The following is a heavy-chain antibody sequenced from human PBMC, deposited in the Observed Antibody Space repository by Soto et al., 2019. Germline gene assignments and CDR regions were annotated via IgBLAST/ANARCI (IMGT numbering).Heavy chain of an antibody. Sequence: SETLSLTCAVYGGSFSGYYWSWIRQPPGKGLEWIGEINHSGSTNYNPSLKSRVTISVDTSKNQFSLKLSSVTAADTAVYYCARAHLQTYQLTAGGWFDPWGQGTLVTVSS. V-gene: IGHV4-34*01. CDR3: ARAHLQTYQLTAGGWFDP. CDR1: GGSFSGYY. D-gene: IGHD2-2*01. J-gene: IGHJ5*02. CDR2: INHSGST.